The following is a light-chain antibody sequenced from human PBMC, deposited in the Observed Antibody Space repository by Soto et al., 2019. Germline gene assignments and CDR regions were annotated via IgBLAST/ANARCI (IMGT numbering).Light chain of an antibody. CDR3: QTWATGIHHYV. Sequence: QLVLTQSPSASASLGASVKLTCTLSSGYSNYPITWHQQQPGKGPRYLMKLNSDGSHSKGDGIPDRFSGSSSGAERYLTISSLQSEDEADYYCQTWATGIHHYVFGTGTKVTVL. CDR2: LNSDGSH. V-gene: IGLV4-69*01. J-gene: IGLJ1*01. CDR1: SGYSNYP.